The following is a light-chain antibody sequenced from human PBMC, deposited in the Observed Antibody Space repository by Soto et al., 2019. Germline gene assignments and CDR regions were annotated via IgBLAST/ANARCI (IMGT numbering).Light chain of an antibody. Sequence: EIVLTQSPATLSLSPGERATLSCRASQSVSYYLAWYQQKPGQAPRLLIYDASSRATGIPARFSGSGSGTNFTLTIGSLEPEDFAVYYCQQRSDWSTFGQGTRLEIK. J-gene: IGKJ5*01. CDR2: DAS. CDR1: QSVSYY. V-gene: IGKV3-11*01. CDR3: QQRSDWST.